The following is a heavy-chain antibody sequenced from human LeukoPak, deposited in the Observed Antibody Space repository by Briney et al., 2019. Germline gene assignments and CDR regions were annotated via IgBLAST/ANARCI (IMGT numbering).Heavy chain of an antibody. CDR3: AKDRGGGNPDFDY. D-gene: IGHD2-15*01. CDR1: GFTFSSYA. Sequence: GGSLRLSCTASGFTFSSYAMTWVRQAPGKGLEWVSVISGSGGRTYYADSVKGRFTISRDNSKNTLYLQMSSLRAEDTAVYYCAKDRGGGNPDFDYWGQGTLVTVSS. J-gene: IGHJ4*02. CDR2: ISGSGGRT. V-gene: IGHV3-23*01.